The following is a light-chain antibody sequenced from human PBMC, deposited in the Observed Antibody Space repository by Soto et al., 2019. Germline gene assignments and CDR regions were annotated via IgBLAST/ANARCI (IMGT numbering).Light chain of an antibody. CDR1: HSVNSH. J-gene: IGKJ1*01. V-gene: IGKV3-15*01. CDR3: QQRSNWPET. Sequence: MMMTQSPATLSVSPGERVTLSCRTSHSVNSHVAWYQQKPGQAPRLLLYGASTRATGIPARFSGSGSGTEFTLTINSLQSEDFAVYYCQQRSNWPETFGQGTKVDIK. CDR2: GAS.